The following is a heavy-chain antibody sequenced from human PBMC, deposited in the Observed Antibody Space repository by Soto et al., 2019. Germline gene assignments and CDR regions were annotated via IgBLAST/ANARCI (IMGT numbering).Heavy chain of an antibody. J-gene: IGHJ4*02. D-gene: IGHD6-19*01. CDR3: ASAVAGTGIKFNY. CDR1: GYTFTNYG. Sequence: ASVKVSCKASGYTFTNYGISRVRQAPGQGLEWMGWISAYNGNTEYAHNLQGRVTMTTDTSTTTAYMELRSLKSDDTPVYYCASAVAGTGIKFNYWGQGSLVTVSS. V-gene: IGHV1-18*01. CDR2: ISAYNGNT.